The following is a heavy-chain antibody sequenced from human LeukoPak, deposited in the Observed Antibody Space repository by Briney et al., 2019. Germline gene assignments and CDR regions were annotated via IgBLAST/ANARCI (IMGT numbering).Heavy chain of an antibody. D-gene: IGHD2-21*01. CDR2: IIGSGGST. V-gene: IGHV3-23*01. CDR1: GFTFISYA. CDR3: AKFLVTDAFDI. Sequence: GGSLRLSCAASGFTFISYAMSWVRQALGEGLEWVSAIIGSGGSTYYADSVKGRFTISRDNSKNTPYLQMNSLRAEDTAVYYCAKFLVTDAFDIWGQGTMVTVSS. J-gene: IGHJ3*02.